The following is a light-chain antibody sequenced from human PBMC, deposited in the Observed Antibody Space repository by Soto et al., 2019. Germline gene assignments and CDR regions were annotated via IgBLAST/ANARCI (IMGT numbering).Light chain of an antibody. CDR3: SSYTSSSTQV. J-gene: IGLJ1*01. CDR1: RSDVGGYNY. CDR2: DVI. Sequence: QSVLTQPASVSGSPGQSITISCTGTRSDVGGYNYVSWYQQHPGKAPKLMIYDVITRPSGVSNRFSGSKSGNTASLTISVLPSEDEDDYYCSSYTSSSTQVFGTGTKLTVL. V-gene: IGLV2-14*01.